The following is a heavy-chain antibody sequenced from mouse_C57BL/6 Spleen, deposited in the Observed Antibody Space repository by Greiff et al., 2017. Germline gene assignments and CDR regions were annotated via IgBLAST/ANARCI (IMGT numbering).Heavy chain of an antibody. V-gene: IGHV5-4*01. D-gene: IGHD2-10*02. CDR1: GFTFSSYA. CDR2: ISDGGSYT. J-gene: IGHJ3*01. Sequence: EVKVVESGGGLVKPGGSLKLSCAASGFTFSSYAMSWVRQTPEKRLEWVATISDGGSYTYYPDNVKGRFTIARDNAKNNLYLQMSHLKSEDTAMYDCARDPSTVDEGFAYWGQGTLVTVSA. CDR3: ARDPSTVDEGFAY.